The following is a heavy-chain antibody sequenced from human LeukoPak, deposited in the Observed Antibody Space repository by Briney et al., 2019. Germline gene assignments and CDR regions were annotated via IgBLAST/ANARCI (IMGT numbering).Heavy chain of an antibody. CDR1: GFTFSSNA. J-gene: IGHJ4*02. Sequence: GGSLRLSCAASGFTFSSNAMSWVRQAPGKGLEWVSAISISGGSTYYADSVKGRFTISRDNSENTLYLQMISLRAEDTAVYYCAKGGYCSSTSCYGYFDSWGQGTLVTVSS. CDR3: AKGGYCSSTSCYGYFDS. D-gene: IGHD2-2*01. CDR2: ISISGGST. V-gene: IGHV3-23*01.